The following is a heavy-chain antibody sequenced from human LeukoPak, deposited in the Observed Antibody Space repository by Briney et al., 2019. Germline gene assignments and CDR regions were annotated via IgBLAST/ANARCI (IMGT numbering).Heavy chain of an antibody. CDR1: GGSISSYY. V-gene: IGHV4-59*01. Sequence: SETLSLTCTVCGGSISSYYWSWIRQPPGKGLEWIGYIYYSGSTNYNPSLKSRVTISVDTSKNQFSLKLSSATAADTAVYYCARAVIAAAGTVYYYYGMDVWGQGTTVTVSS. CDR2: IYYSGST. CDR3: ARAVIAAAGTVYYYYGMDV. D-gene: IGHD6-13*01. J-gene: IGHJ6*02.